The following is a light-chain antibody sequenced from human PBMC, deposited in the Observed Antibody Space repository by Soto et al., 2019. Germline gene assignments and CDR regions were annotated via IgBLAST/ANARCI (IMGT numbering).Light chain of an antibody. CDR3: QQRSNWPLT. J-gene: IGKJ4*01. CDR2: DAS. V-gene: IGKV3-11*01. CDR1: QSVSSY. Sequence: EIVLTQSPATLSLSPGERATLSCRASQSVSSYLAWYQQKSGQAPRLLIYDASNRAPGIPARFSGSGSGTDFTFTISSLEPEDLAVYYCQQRSNWPLTFGGGTKVEIK.